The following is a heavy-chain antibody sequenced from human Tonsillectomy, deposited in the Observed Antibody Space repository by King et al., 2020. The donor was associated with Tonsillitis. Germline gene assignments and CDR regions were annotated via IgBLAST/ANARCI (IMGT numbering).Heavy chain of an antibody. J-gene: IGHJ3*02. D-gene: IGHD3-10*01. Sequence: QLVQSGAEVKKPGASVKVSCKASGYTFTGYHMHWVRQARGQGLEWMGWISPNSGGTNYAQMFQVRVTMTRDTSITTAYMEWSGLRSDDTAVYYCAKIGTAYGAFDIWGQGTMVTVSS. V-gene: IGHV1-2*02. CDR1: GYTFTGYH. CDR2: ISPNSGGT. CDR3: AKIGTAYGAFDI.